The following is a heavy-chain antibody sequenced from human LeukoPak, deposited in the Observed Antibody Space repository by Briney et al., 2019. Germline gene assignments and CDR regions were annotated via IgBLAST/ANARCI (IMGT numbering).Heavy chain of an antibody. J-gene: IGHJ4*02. D-gene: IGHD1-1*01. CDR1: GLTLRSHW. CDR2: IKHDGSEE. Sequence: GGSLRLSCVGSGLTLRSHWMSWVRQAPGKGPEWVAYIKHDGSEEAYVDSVKGRFTISRDNAKNSLYLEMNSLRGEDTAAYHCATGGHYHGDWGQGTLVTVSS. V-gene: IGHV3-7*05. CDR3: ATGGHYHGD.